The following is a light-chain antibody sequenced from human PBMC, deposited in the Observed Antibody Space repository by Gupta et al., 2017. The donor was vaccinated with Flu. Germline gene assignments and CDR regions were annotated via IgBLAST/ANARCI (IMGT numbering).Light chain of an antibody. J-gene: IGKJ2*01. CDR3: MQYVPSPHT. V-gene: IGKV2-28*01. CDR2: LAT. CDR1: PSMLHNNGNIY. Sequence: SSRSSPSMLHNNGNIYLHWYLHKPGQPPPILLYLATTRASGVPGRFSGSGSGTDFTLTISRLEAEDVGVYYCMQYVPSPHTCGQGTKLEIK.